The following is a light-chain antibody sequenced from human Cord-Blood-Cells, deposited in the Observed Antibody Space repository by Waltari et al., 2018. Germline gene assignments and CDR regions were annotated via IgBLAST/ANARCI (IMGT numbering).Light chain of an antibody. Sequence: EIVLTQSPAPLSLSPVKRATVSCRASQSVSSYLAWYQQKPGQAPRLLIYDASNRATGIPARFSGSGSGTDFTLTISSLEPEDFAVYYCQQRSNWPPLTFGGGTKVEIK. V-gene: IGKV3-11*01. CDR3: QQRSNWPPLT. J-gene: IGKJ4*01. CDR1: QSVSSY. CDR2: DAS.